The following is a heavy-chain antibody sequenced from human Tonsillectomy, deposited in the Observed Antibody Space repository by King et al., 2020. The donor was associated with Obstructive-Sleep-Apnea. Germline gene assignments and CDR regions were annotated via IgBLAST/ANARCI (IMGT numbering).Heavy chain of an antibody. CDR2: TKNRDDGGTT. J-gene: IGHJ4*02. V-gene: IGHV3-15*01. D-gene: IGHD4-17*01. Sequence: VQLLESVGGLLKPGVCLRLSCATTGFTFNNAWMSLGRQAPANGLAWVCRTKNRDDGGTTDFAEPVKGRFTISRHDSRNTLYLQLNSLKTEDTAVYYCLTDPGDYPDYWGQGTLVTVSS. CDR3: LTDPGDYPDY. CDR1: GFTFNNAW.